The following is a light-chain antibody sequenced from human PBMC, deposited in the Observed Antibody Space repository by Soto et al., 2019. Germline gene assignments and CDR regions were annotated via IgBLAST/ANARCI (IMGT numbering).Light chain of an antibody. V-gene: IGKV3-11*01. J-gene: IGKJ4*01. CDR2: DAS. CDR1: QSISSY. CDR3: QQRRNWPLT. Sequence: EIVLTQSPVTLSLSPGERATLSCRASQSISSYLVWYQQKRGQAPRLLIYDASNRAPGIPARFSGSGSGTDFTLTISSLEPEDFAVYYCQQRRNWPLTFGGGTKVEIK.